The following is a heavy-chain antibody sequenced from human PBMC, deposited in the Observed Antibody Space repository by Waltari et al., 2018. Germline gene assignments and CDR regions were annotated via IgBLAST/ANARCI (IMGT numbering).Heavy chain of an antibody. V-gene: IGHV4-61*09. CDR2: IYTSGRT. CDR1: GGAISSCRYY. J-gene: IGHJ6*02. CDR3: ARDLYYYYGMDV. Sequence: QVQLQESGPGLVKPSHTLSLTCTVSGGAISSCRYYWSCIRQPAGKGLEWIGYIYTSGRTKYNPSLKSRVNIAVETFKNQFSLKLSYVNAADTAVYYCARDLYYYYGMDVWGQGTTVTVSS.